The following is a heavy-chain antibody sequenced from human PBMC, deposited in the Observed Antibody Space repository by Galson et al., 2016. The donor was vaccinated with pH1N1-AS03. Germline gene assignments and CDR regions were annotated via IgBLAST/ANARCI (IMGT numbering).Heavy chain of an antibody. J-gene: IGHJ4*02. D-gene: IGHD3-10*01. CDR2: ISYDGSNK. CDR1: GFTFSSYG. V-gene: IGHV3-30*07. CDR3: ARGRGYGQYYFDY. Sequence: SLRLSCAASGFTFSSYGMHWVRHAPGKGLEWVTFISYDGSNKEYADSVKGRFTISRDNTKNTLYLQMNSLRVEDTALYFCARGRGYGQYYFDYWGQGTLVTVSS.